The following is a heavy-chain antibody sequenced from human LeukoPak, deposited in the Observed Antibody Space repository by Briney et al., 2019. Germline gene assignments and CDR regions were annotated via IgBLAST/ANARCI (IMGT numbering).Heavy chain of an antibody. V-gene: IGHV1-8*01. CDR3: ARAAWVSTSSKYYFDN. Sequence: ASVKVSCKASGYAFTSYDINWVRQATGQGLEWMGWMNPNSGNTGYAQKFQGRVTMTRNTSISTAYMELSSLRSEDTALYYCARAAWVSTSSKYYFDNWGQGTLVTVSS. CDR2: MNPNSGNT. J-gene: IGHJ4*02. D-gene: IGHD2-21*01. CDR1: GYAFTSYD.